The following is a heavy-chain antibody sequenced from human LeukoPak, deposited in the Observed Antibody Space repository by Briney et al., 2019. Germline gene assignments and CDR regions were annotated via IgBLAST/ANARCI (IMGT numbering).Heavy chain of an antibody. CDR2: ISGSGGST. D-gene: IGHD6-19*01. CDR3: AKDLVWYIAVAGSVVDY. V-gene: IGHV3-23*01. J-gene: IGHJ4*02. CDR1: GFTFSSYA. Sequence: PGGSLRLSRAASGFTFSSYAMSWVRQAPGKGLEWVSAISGSGGSTYYADSVKGRFTISRDNSKNTLYLQMNSLRAEDTAVYYCAKDLVWYIAVAGSVVDYWGQGTLVTVSS.